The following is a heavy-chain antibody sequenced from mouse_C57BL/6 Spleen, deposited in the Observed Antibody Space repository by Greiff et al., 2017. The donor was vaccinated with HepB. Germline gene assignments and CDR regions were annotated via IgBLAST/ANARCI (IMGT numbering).Heavy chain of an antibody. D-gene: IGHD1-2*01. CDR1: GFTFSSYT. J-gene: IGHJ2*01. Sequence: VQLKESGGGLVKPGGSLKLSCAASGFTFSSYTMSWVRQTPEKRLEWVATISGGGGNTYYPDSVKGRFTISRDNAKTTLYLQMSSVRSEDTALYYCARLRHFDYWGQGTTLTVSS. V-gene: IGHV5-9*01. CDR3: ARLRHFDY. CDR2: ISGGGGNT.